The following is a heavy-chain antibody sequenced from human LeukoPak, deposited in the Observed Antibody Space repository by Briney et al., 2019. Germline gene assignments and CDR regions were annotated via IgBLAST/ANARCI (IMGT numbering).Heavy chain of an antibody. J-gene: IGHJ4*02. V-gene: IGHV1-3*02. CDR3: AILAPLRYFDWLLQNAVIDY. CDR2: SNAGNGST. CDR1: GYTFTSYA. Sequence: ASVKVSCKASGYTFTSYAMHWVRQAPGQRLEWMGWSNAGNGSTKYSQEFQGRVTITRDTSASTAYMELSSLRSEDMAVYYCAILAPLRYFDWLLQNAVIDYWGQGTLVTVSS. D-gene: IGHD3-9*01.